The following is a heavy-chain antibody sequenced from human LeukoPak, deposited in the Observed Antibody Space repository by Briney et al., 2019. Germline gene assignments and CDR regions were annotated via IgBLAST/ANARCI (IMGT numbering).Heavy chain of an antibody. D-gene: IGHD5-12*01. J-gene: IGHJ4*02. V-gene: IGHV1-2*02. CDR1: GYTFTNHP. CDR2: INPNSGDT. Sequence: GASVTVSCTASGYTFTNHPMHWVRQAPGQGLEWMGWINPNSGDTNYVQKFQGRVTMTRDPSISTAYMELSGLRADDTAVYYCARERYTAYGNFDYWGQGTQVTVSS. CDR3: ARERYTAYGNFDY.